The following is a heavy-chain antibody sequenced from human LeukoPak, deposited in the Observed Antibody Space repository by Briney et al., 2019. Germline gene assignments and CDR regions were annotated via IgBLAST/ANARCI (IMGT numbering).Heavy chain of an antibody. CDR1: GITLSSYG. D-gene: IGHD3-22*01. CDR3: ATYDSRGYYGY. J-gene: IGHJ4*02. CDR2: ISYDGRNK. V-gene: IGHV3-30*03. Sequence: GGSLRLSCAASGITLSSYGVRWVRQAPGKGLEWVSVISYDGRNKYYADSVKGRFTISRDNSKNTLYLQMNSLRPEDTAVYYCATYDSRGYYGYWGQGTLVTVSS.